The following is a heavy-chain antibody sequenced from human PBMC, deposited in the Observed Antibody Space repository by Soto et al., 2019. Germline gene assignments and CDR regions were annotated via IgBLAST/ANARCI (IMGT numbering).Heavy chain of an antibody. J-gene: IGHJ4*02. CDR3: ARSPSSRYSSSWRLLDY. V-gene: IGHV1-18*01. CDR1: GYTFTSYG. CDR2: ISAYNGNT. Sequence: ASVKVSCKASGYTFTSYGISWVRQAPGQGLEWMGWISAYNGNTNYAQKLQGRVTMTTDTSTSTAYMELRSLRSDDTAVYYCARSPSSRYSSSWRLLDYWGQGTLVTVSS. D-gene: IGHD6-13*01.